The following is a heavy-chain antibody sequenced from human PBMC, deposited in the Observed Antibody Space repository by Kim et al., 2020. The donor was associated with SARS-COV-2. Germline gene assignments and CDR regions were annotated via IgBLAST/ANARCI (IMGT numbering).Heavy chain of an antibody. CDR2: IWSDGSKK. CDR3: ARDLWNRYFDQ. J-gene: IGHJ4*02. V-gene: IGHV3-33*01. Sequence: GGSLRLSCATSGFTFTHYGIHWVRQAPGKGLEWVAVIWSDGSKKYYADSVKGRFTISRDNSQNTVYLQMNSLRAEDTAVYYCARDLWNRYFDQWGQGTLVTVSS. CDR1: GFTFTHYG. D-gene: IGHD1-1*01.